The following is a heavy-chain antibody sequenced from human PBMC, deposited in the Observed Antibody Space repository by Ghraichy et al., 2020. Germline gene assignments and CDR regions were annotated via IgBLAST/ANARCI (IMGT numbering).Heavy chain of an antibody. CDR1: GFTFSTYA. D-gene: IGHD3-10*01. CDR2: ISDSGGTT. V-gene: IGHV3-23*01. J-gene: IGHJ2*01. CDR3: AKGRANTWEKLSFDV. Sequence: GGSLRLSCAASGFTFSTYAMTWVRQAPGKGLEWVSSISDSGGTTYYADSVKGRFTISRDNSKNTLFLQMNSLRVEDTAVYYCAKGRANTWEKLSFDVWGRSTLGTVSS.